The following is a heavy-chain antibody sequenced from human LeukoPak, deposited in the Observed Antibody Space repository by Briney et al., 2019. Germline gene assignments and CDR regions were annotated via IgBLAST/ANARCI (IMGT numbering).Heavy chain of an antibody. CDR3: ARDADYAFGD. CDR2: IYYSGST. CDR1: GGSTSSGDYY. Sequence: PSETLSLTCTVSGGSTSSGDYYWRWIRQPPGKGLEGSGYIYYSGSTYYNPSLKSRVTISVDTSKNQFALKLSSVTAADPAVYYCARDADYAFGDWGQGTLVTVSS. V-gene: IGHV4-30-4*01. D-gene: IGHD4-17*01. J-gene: IGHJ4*02.